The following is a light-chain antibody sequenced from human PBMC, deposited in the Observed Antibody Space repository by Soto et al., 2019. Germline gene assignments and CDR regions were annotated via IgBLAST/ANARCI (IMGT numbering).Light chain of an antibody. CDR2: RNN. CDR1: TSNIGSNY. V-gene: IGLV1-47*01. CDR3: ATWDDSLNGFYV. Sequence: QSALTQPPSASGTPGQVVTISCSGSTSNIGSNYVYWYQQLPGTAPKLLIYRNNQRPSGVPDRFSGSKSGTSASLAISGLRSDDGADYFCATWDDSLNGFYVFGTGTKVTVL. J-gene: IGLJ1*01.